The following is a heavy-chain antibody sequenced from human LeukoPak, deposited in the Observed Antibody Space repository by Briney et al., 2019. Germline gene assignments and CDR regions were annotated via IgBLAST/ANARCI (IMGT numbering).Heavy chain of an antibody. J-gene: IGHJ3*01. CDR3: VRDWNPLQGHDAFDV. V-gene: IGHV4-59*01. D-gene: IGHD1-1*01. CDR1: GVSIRSYY. Sequence: SETLSLTCIVSGVSIRSYYWSWIRQPPGKGLEWIGYIYYSGSTNYNPSLKSRVTISVDTSKNQFSLKVRSVTAADTAVYYCVRDWNPLQGHDAFDVWGQGRMVTISS. CDR2: IYYSGST.